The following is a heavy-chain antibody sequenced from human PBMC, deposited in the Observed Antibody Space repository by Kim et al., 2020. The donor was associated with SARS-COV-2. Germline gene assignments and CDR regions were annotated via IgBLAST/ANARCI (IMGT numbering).Heavy chain of an antibody. CDR3: AVFRISGNHY. CDR1: GFTFSRYT. V-gene: IGHV3-21*01. J-gene: IGHJ4*02. CDR2: ISSSNAYI. D-gene: IGHD1-20*01. Sequence: GGSLRLSCAASGFTFSRYTMNWVRQAPGKGLEWVSSISSSNAYIYYADSLKGRFTISRDNAKNSLYLQMNSLRAEDTAVYYCAVFRISGNHYWGQGTLVTVSS.